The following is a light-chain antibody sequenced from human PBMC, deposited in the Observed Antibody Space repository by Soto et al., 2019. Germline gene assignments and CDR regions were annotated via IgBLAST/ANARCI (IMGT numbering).Light chain of an antibody. CDR3: QHYNSYSEA. J-gene: IGKJ1*01. CDR2: KAS. V-gene: IGKV1-5*03. Sequence: DIQMTQSPSAMSASLGDRVTLTCRASQGISDSLAWFQQKPGKAPKLLIYKASTLKSGVPSRFSGSGSGTEFTLTISSLQPDDFATYYCQHYNSYSEAFGQGTKVELK. CDR1: QGISDS.